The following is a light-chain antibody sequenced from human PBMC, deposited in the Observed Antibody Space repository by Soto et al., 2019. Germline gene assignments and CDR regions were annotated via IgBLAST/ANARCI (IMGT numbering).Light chain of an antibody. CDR1: SSNIGSNN. J-gene: IGLJ3*02. Sequence: QPVLAQPPSVSGTPGQRVTISCSGASSNIGSNNVYWYQQLPGAAPKLLIYSNDQRPSGVPDRVSGSKSGTSASLAISELRSEDEADYFCAAWDDSLRGVMFGGGTKVTVL. CDR2: SND. V-gene: IGLV1-47*02. CDR3: AAWDDSLRGVM.